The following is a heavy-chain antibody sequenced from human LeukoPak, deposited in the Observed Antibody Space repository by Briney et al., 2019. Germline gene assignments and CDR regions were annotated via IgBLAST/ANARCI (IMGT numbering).Heavy chain of an antibody. CDR2: IRDKAHSYTT. V-gene: IGHV3-72*01. CDR1: GFAFSDHY. D-gene: IGHD2-15*01. Sequence: PGGSLRLSCAVSGFAFSDHYMDWVRQAPGKGLEWVGRIRDKAHSYTTEYAAAVKGSFTISRDDSKNSVYLQMNSLETDDTAVYYCAVGYCSGGDCYVSNYWGQGTLVTVSS. J-gene: IGHJ4*02. CDR3: AVGYCSGGDCYVSNY.